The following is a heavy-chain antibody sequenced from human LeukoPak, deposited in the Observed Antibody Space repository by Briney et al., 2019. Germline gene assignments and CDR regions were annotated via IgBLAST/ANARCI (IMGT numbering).Heavy chain of an antibody. CDR1: GGSISSYY. V-gene: IGHV4-59*01. D-gene: IGHD1-26*01. CDR3: ASLGADYYCDY. CDR2: IYYSGST. J-gene: IGHJ4*02. Sequence: PSETLSLTCTVSGGSISSYYWSWIRQPPGKGLEWIGYIYYSGSTNYNPSLKSRVTISVDTSKNQFSLKLSSVTAADTAVYYCASLGADYYCDYWGQGTLVTVSS.